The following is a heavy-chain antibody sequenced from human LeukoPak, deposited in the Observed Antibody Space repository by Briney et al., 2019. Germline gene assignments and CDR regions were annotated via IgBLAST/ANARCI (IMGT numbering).Heavy chain of an antibody. CDR2: ISGSGGST. Sequence: GGSLRLSCAASGFTFSSYAMSWVRQAPGKGLEWVSAISGSGGSTYYADSVKGRFTISRDNAKNSLYLQMNSLRAEDTALYHCARDWDSSSWYGGNYFDYWGQGTLVTVSS. V-gene: IGHV3-23*01. CDR3: ARDWDSSSWYGGNYFDY. D-gene: IGHD6-13*01. J-gene: IGHJ4*02. CDR1: GFTFSSYA.